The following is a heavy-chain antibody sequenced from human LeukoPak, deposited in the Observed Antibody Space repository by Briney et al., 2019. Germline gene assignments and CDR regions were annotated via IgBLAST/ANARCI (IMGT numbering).Heavy chain of an antibody. D-gene: IGHD2-15*01. Sequence: GGSLRLSCAASGFTFSSYSMNWVRQAPGKGLEWVSSISHSSSYIYYADSVKGRFTISRDNAKNSLYLQMNSLRAEDTAVYYCAKGYCSGGSCYQPDYWGQGTLVTVSS. V-gene: IGHV3-21*01. CDR1: GFTFSSYS. CDR3: AKGYCSGGSCYQPDY. J-gene: IGHJ4*02. CDR2: ISHSSSYI.